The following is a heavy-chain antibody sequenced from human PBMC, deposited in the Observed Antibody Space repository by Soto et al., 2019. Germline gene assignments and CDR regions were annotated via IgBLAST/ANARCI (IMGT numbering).Heavy chain of an antibody. CDR3: ARGRAVAGTYDAFDI. J-gene: IGHJ3*02. V-gene: IGHV3-53*04. D-gene: IGHD6-19*01. Sequence: EVQLVESGGGLVQHGGSLRLSCAASGFTVSSNYMSWVRQAPGKGLEWVSVIYSGGSTYYADSVKGRFTISRHNSKNTLYLQMNSLRAEDTAVYYCARGRAVAGTYDAFDIWGQGTMVTVSS. CDR2: IYSGGST. CDR1: GFTVSSNY.